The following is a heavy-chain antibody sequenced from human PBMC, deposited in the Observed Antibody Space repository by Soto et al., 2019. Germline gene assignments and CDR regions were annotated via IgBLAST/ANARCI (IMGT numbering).Heavy chain of an antibody. CDR3: ARDGSSGWPMDY. J-gene: IGHJ4*02. V-gene: IGHV1-3*01. CDR1: GYTFTSYA. Sequence: ASVKVSCKASGYTFTSYAMHWVRQAPGQRLEWMGWINAGNGNTKYSRKFQGRVTITRDTSASTAYMELSSLRSEDTAVYYCARDGSSGWPMDYWGQGTLVTVSS. CDR2: INAGNGNT. D-gene: IGHD6-19*01.